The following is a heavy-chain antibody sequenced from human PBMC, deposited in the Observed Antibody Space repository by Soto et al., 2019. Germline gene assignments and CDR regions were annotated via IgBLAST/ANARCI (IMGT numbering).Heavy chain of an antibody. Sequence: SSETLSLTCAVYGGSFSGYYWSWIRQPPGKGLEWIGEINHSGSTNYNPSLKSRVTISVDTSKNQFSLKLSSVTAADTAVYYCASFDFWSGYFYWGQGTLVT. CDR3: ASFDFWSGYFY. V-gene: IGHV4-34*01. CDR1: GGSFSGYY. D-gene: IGHD3-3*01. CDR2: INHSGST. J-gene: IGHJ4*02.